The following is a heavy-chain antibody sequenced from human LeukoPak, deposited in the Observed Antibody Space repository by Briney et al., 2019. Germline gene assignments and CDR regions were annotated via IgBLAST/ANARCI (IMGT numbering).Heavy chain of an antibody. D-gene: IGHD2-15*01. V-gene: IGHV3-23*01. Sequence: PGGSLRLSCAAIGFTFSSYAMSWVRQAPGKGLEWVSGTSGSGDSTDYADSVKGRFTISRDNSKNTLYLQMNSLRAEDTAVYYCAKGPFCSGGSCYSGFYYWGQGTLVTVSS. CDR1: GFTFSSYA. J-gene: IGHJ4*02. CDR3: AKGPFCSGGSCYSGFYY. CDR2: TSGSGDST.